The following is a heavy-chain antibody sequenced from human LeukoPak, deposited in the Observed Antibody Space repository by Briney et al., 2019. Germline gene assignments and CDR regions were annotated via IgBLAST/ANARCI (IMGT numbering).Heavy chain of an antibody. CDR2: IYASGST. CDR3: AGTRRYCSGGSCYNWFDP. J-gene: IGHJ5*02. Sequence: SETLSPTCTVSGGSISSYYWSWIRQPPGKGLEWIGRIYASGSTTYNSSLKSRVAISIDTSKNQFSLQLTSVTAADTAVYYCAGTRRYCSGGSCYNWFDPWGQGTLVTVSS. V-gene: IGHV4-4*08. CDR1: GGSISSYY. D-gene: IGHD2-15*01.